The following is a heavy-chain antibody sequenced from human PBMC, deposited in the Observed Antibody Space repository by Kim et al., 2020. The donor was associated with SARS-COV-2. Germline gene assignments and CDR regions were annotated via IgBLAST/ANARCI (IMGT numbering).Heavy chain of an antibody. CDR2: INPNSGGT. V-gene: IGHV1-2*06. D-gene: IGHD3-22*01. Sequence: ASVKVSCKASGYTFTGYYMHWVRQAPGQGLEWMGRINPNSGGTNYAQKFQGRVTMTRDTSISTAYMELSRLRSDDTAVYYCARDLLWWDSSGYYPDYWGQGTLVTVSS. CDR3: ARDLLWWDSSGYYPDY. J-gene: IGHJ4*02. CDR1: GYTFTGYY.